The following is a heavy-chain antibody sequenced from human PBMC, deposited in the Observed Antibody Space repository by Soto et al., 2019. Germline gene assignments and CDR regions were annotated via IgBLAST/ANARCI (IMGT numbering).Heavy chain of an antibody. CDR1: GFTFSIYA. D-gene: IGHD1-7*01. CDR2: ISYDGSNK. Sequence: GGSLRLSCAASGFTFSIYAMHGVRQAPGKGLEWVAVISYDGSNKYYADSVKGRFTISRDNSKNTLYLQMNSLRAEDTAVYYCARDFTHIGTRNDAFDIWGQGTMVTVSS. V-gene: IGHV3-30-3*01. J-gene: IGHJ3*02. CDR3: ARDFTHIGTRNDAFDI.